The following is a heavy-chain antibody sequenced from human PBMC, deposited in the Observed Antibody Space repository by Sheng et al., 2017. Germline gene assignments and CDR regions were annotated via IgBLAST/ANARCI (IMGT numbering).Heavy chain of an antibody. Sequence: QVQLQQWGAGLLKPSETLSLTCAVYGGSFSGYYWSWIRQPPGKGLEWIGEINHSGSTNYNPSLKSRVTISVDTSKNQFSLKLSSVTAADTAVYYCARGHRRDIVVVPANAYYYYGMDVWGQGTTVTVSS. CDR1: GGSFSGYY. D-gene: IGHD2-2*01. CDR3: ARGHRRDIVVVPANAYYYYGMDV. J-gene: IGHJ6*02. V-gene: IGHV4-34*01. CDR2: INHSGST.